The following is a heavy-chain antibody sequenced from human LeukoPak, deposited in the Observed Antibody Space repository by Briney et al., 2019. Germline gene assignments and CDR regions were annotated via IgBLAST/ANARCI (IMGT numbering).Heavy chain of an antibody. CDR2: ISYDGSNN. D-gene: IGHD3-9*01. V-gene: IGHV3-30*03. CDR3: GRDPYVFLSGYSNYSGYAFFEH. CDR1: GFTFSSYG. J-gene: IGHJ4*02. Sequence: GRSLRLSCAAPGFTFSSYGMHWVRQAPGKGLEWVAVISYDGSNNYYADSVKGRFTISRDNSKNKLYLQMNNLRAEEKAVYYCGRDPYVFLSGYSNYSGYAFFEHWGQGTLVTVSS.